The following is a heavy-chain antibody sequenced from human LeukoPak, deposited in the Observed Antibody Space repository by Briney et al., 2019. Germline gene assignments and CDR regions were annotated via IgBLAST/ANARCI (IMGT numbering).Heavy chain of an antibody. CDR3: ARGLWRSSGWYDY. J-gene: IGHJ4*02. CDR2: IIPILGIA. D-gene: IGHD6-19*01. V-gene: IGHV1-69*04. CDR1: GGTFSSYA. Sequence: EASVKVSCKASGGTFSSYAISWVRQAPGQGLEWMGRIIPILGIANYAQKFQGRVTITADKSTSTAYMELSSLRSEDTAVYYCARGLWRSSGWYDYWGQGTLVTVSS.